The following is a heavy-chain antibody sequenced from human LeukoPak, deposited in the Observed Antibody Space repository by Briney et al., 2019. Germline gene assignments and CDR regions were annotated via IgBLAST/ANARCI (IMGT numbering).Heavy chain of an antibody. CDR3: ASGRQLGY. CDR2: IKEDGSEK. CDR1: GFPCSNYW. J-gene: IGHJ4*02. D-gene: IGHD6-13*01. V-gene: IGHV3-7*01. Sequence: GGALLLSCAASGFPCSNYWMSGVRPAPGKGLEWVANIKEDGSEKYYVDSVKGRFTISRDNARNSLYLQMNSLRAEDTAVYYCASGRQLGYWGQGTLVTVSS.